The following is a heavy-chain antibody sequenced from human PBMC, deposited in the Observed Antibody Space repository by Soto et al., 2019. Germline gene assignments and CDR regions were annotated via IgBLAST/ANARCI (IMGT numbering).Heavy chain of an antibody. CDR1: GFTFSRHA. CDR2: ISSNGDGT. D-gene: IGHD1-1*01. V-gene: IGHV3-64D*06. CDR3: VKVVWKVRPGGALDM. J-gene: IGHJ3*02. Sequence: GGSLRLACSASGFTFSRHAMHWVRQAPWKVLEDVSAISSNGDGTYYADSVKGRFTISRDNSKNTLSLQMTSLRLEDTALHYCVKVVWKVRPGGALDMWGQGIMPAVSS.